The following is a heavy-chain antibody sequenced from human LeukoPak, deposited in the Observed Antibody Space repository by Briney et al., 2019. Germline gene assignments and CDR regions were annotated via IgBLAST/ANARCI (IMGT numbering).Heavy chain of an antibody. V-gene: IGHV1-8*02. CDR1: GYTFTGYY. CDR3: ARGDYYYGIDV. Sequence: GASVKVSCKASGYTFTGYYMHWVRQAPGQGLEWMGWMNPNTGEIGYAQKFQGRVTMTTDTSIGTAYMELSSLRSEDTAVYRCARGDYYYGIDVWGQGTTVTVSS. CDR2: MNPNTGEI. J-gene: IGHJ6*02.